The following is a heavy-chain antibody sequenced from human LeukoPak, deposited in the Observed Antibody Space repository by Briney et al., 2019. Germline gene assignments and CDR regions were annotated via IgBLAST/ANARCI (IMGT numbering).Heavy chain of an antibody. CDR1: GYTFTGYY. V-gene: IGHV1-69*13. CDR3: ARDIVVVVAPTYYYYYGMDV. CDR2: IIPIFGTA. D-gene: IGHD2-15*01. Sequence: ASVKVSCKASGYTFTGYYMHWVRQAPGQGLEWMGGIIPIFGTANYAQKFQGRVTITADESTSTAYMELSSLRSEDTAVYYCARDIVVVVAPTYYYYYGMDVWGQGTTVTVSS. J-gene: IGHJ6*02.